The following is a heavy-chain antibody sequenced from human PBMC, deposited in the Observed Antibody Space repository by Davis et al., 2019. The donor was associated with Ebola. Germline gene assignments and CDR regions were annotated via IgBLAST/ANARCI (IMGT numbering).Heavy chain of an antibody. D-gene: IGHD3-3*01. V-gene: IGHV3-53*01. Sequence: GESLKISCAASAFTVSSNYMTWVRQAPGKGLEWVSIIYSGAGGSTYYAYSVKGRFTISRDNSRSTLYLQMNSLRADDTAVYYCAKSGLSFGVVKYHYGMDVWGKGTTVTVSS. CDR3: AKSGLSFGVVKYHYGMDV. J-gene: IGHJ6*04. CDR2: IYSGAGGST. CDR1: AFTVSSNY.